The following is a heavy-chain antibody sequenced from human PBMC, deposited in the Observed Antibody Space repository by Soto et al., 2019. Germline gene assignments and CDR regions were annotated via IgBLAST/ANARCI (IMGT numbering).Heavy chain of an antibody. D-gene: IGHD3-10*01. V-gene: IGHV3-74*01. J-gene: IGHJ6*03. Sequence: GSLRLSCAAAGFTFSSYGMHWVRQAPGEGLVWVSRIKCDGSNTNYADSVKGRFTISRDNARNTLYLQMNSLRAEDTGLYYCARGAGGYYYMDVWGKGTTVTVSS. CDR1: GFTFSSYG. CDR3: ARGAGGYYYMDV. CDR2: IKCDGSNT.